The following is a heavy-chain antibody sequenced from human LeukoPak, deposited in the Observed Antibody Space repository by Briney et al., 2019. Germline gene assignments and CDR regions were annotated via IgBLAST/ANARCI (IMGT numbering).Heavy chain of an antibody. CDR2: INRSGST. D-gene: IGHD2-21*02. CDR1: GGSCSGYY. V-gene: IGHV4-34*01. J-gene: IGHJ5*02. CDR3: ARGYVVETT. Sequence: SETLSLTCAVYGGSCSGYYWSWIRQSPGKGLEWIGEINRSGSTNYNPSLKSRVTISVDTSKNQFSLKLSSVTAADTAVYYCARGYVVETTWGQGTLVTVSS.